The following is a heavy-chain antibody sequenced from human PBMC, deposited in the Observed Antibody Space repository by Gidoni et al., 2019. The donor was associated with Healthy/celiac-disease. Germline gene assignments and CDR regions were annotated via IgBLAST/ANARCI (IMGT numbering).Heavy chain of an antibody. D-gene: IGHD2-15*01. CDR2: IKPNSGGT. V-gene: IGHV1-2*02. J-gene: IGHJ6*02. Sequence: HVQLVQSGAEVKKPGASVKVSCQASGSTFTGYYMHWVRQAPGKGLEWMGWIKPNSGGTNYAQKLQGRVTMTRETSISTAYMERSRLRSDDTAVYYCARVDVVVGHYGMDVWGQGTTVTVSS. CDR3: ARVDVVVGHYGMDV. CDR1: GSTFTGYY.